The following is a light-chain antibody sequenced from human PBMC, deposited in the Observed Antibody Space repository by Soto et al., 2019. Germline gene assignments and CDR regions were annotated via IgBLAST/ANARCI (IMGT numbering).Light chain of an antibody. V-gene: IGKV2-24*01. J-gene: IGKJ2*01. CDR3: MQATQYRPYT. Sequence: DIVLTQTPLSSPVTLGQPASISCRSSQSLVHSDGNTYLSWFHQRPGQPPRLLIDKVSNRFSGVPDRFNGSGAGTDFTLKISRVEAEDVGISFCMQATQYRPYTFGQGTKLEIK. CDR2: KVS. CDR1: QSLVHSDGNTY.